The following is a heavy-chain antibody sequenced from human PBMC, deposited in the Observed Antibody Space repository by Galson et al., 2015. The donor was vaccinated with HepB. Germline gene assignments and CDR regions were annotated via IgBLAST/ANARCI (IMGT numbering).Heavy chain of an antibody. J-gene: IGHJ3*02. D-gene: IGHD6-13*01. CDR2: ISSSSSTI. CDR3: ARLYSSSWSFDAFDI. CDR1: GFTFSSYS. Sequence: SLRLSCAASGFTFSSYSMNWVRQAPGKGLEWVSYISSSSSTIYYADSVKGRFTISRDNAKNPLYLQMNSLRNEDTAVYYCARLYSSSWSFDAFDIWGQGTMVTVSS. V-gene: IGHV3-48*02.